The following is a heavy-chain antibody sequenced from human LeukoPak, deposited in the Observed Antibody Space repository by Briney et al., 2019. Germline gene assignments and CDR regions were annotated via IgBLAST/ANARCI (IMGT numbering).Heavy chain of an antibody. J-gene: IGHJ6*03. CDR1: GFTFDDYG. V-gene: IGHV3-20*04. CDR3: ARVVTTVDNYYYMDV. Sequence: PGGSLRLSCAASGFTFDDYGMSWVRQAPGKGLEWVCDINWNGGSTSYADSVKGRFTISRDNTKSSLYLLMKSLRAEDTALYYCARVVTTVDNYYYMDVWSKGTTVTVSS. CDR2: INWNGGST. D-gene: IGHD1-14*01.